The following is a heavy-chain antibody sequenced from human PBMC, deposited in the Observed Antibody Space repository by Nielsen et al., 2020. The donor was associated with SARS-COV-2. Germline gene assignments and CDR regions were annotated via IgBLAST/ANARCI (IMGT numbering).Heavy chain of an antibody. V-gene: IGHV3-9*01. J-gene: IGHJ2*01. CDR2: IICISGSI. Sequence: SLPLSCAASGFTFSDYSIHWVRQAPGKFLVLFSFIICISGSIGYADSVKGRFTISRDNAKNSLYLQMNSLRAEDTALYYCAKAPPPYGDYWYFDLWGRGTLVTVSS. CDR3: AKAPPPYGDYWYFDL. D-gene: IGHD4-17*01. CDR1: GFTFSDYS.